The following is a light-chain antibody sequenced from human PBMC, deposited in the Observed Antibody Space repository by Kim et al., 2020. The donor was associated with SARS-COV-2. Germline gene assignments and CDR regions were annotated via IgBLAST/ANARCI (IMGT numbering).Light chain of an antibody. Sequence: AAVGERVTITCRASQSISSWLAWYQQKPGTAPKLLIYDASSLESGVPSRCSGSGSGTEFTLTISSLQPDDFATYYCQQYNSYPWTFGQGTKVDIK. J-gene: IGKJ1*01. CDR1: QSISSW. V-gene: IGKV1-5*01. CDR2: DAS. CDR3: QQYNSYPWT.